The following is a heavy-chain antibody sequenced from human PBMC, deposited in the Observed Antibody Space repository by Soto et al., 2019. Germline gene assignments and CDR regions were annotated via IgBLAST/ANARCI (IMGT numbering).Heavy chain of an antibody. CDR1: GGTFKSYS. D-gene: IGHD3-22*01. V-gene: IGHV1-69*13. CDR3: ARVRKYQRLFSHYYTMDV. CDR2: IIPISGTT. Sequence: SVKVSCKASGGTFKSYSVSWVRQAPGQGLEWMGRIIPISGTTNYAQKFQGRITITADDSTSTAYLELTSLRSEDTAIYYCARVRKYQRLFSHYYTMDVWGQGTTVTV. J-gene: IGHJ6*02.